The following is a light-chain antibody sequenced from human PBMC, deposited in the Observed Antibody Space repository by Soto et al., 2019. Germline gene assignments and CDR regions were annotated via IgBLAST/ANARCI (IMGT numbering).Light chain of an antibody. J-gene: IGLJ1*01. V-gene: IGLV2-23*01. Sequence: QSLLTQPASVSGSPGQSITISCTGTSSDVGCYNFVSWYQHHPDKAPKLMIYEGSKRPSGVSNRFSGSKSGNTASLTISGLPAEDNADYHCCSEAHNSTISVFGTGTTLTVL. CDR3: CSEAHNSTISV. CDR2: EGS. CDR1: SSDVGCYNF.